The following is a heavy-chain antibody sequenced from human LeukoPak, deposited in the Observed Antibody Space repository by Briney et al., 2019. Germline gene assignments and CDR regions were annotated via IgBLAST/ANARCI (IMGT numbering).Heavy chain of an antibody. CDR3: ARDLVYYDFWSGYYTLDY. CDR2: INHSGST. CDR1: GRSFSGYY. V-gene: IGHV4-34*01. J-gene: IGHJ4*02. Sequence: TSETLSLTCAVYGRSFSGYYWSWIRQPPGKGLEWIGEINHSGSTNYNPSLKSRVTISVDTSKNQFSLKLSSVTAADTAVYYCARDLVYYDFWSGYYTLDYWGQGTLVTVSS. D-gene: IGHD3-3*01.